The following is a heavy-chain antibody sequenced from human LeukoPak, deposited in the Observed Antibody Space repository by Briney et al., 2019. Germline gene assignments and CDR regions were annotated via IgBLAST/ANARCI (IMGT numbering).Heavy chain of an antibody. CDR2: IYYGRST. V-gene: IGHV4-59*01. D-gene: IGHD6-19*01. J-gene: IGHJ6*02. Sequence: SETLSLTCTVSGGSISSYYWRWIRQPPGKGLEWIGYIYYGRSTNYNPSLKSRVTISVDTSNNQFSLKLSSVTGADTAVYYCARAGSGGYYYGMDVWGEGTTVTVSS. CDR1: GGSISSYY. CDR3: ARAGSGGYYYGMDV.